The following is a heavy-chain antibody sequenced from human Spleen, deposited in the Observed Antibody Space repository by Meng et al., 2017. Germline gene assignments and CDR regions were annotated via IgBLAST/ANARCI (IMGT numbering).Heavy chain of an antibody. Sequence: QVQLQESGPGLVKPSGTLSLTCAVSGASISSNNWWSWVRQPPGKGLEWIGEIFHGGSTNYNPSLKSRVTISVDKSKNQFSLKLSSVTAADTAVYYCSNYIWGSEPTGVLSWGQGTLVTASS. D-gene: IGHD3-16*01. CDR2: IFHGGST. V-gene: IGHV4-4*02. CDR1: GASISSNNW. J-gene: IGHJ5*02. CDR3: SNYIWGSEPTGVLS.